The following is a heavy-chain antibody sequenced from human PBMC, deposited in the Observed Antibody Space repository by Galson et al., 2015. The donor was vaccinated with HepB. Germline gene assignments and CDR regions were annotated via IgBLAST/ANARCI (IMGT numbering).Heavy chain of an antibody. CDR3: ARDRRAHDYVWGSFRPDAFDL. J-gene: IGHJ3*01. Sequence: LSLTCTVSGGSISSYYWRWIRQPPGKGLEWIGYIFYSGSTNYNPSLKSRVTISVDTSKKQFSLKLSSVTAADTAVYYCARDRRAHDYVWGSFRPDAFDLWGQGTMVTVSS. V-gene: IGHV4-59*01. CDR1: GGSISSYY. CDR2: IFYSGST. D-gene: IGHD3-16*02.